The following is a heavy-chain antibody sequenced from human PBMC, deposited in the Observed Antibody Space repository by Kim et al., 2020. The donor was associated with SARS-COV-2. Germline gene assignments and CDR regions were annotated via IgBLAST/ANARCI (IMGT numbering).Heavy chain of an antibody. Sequence: SETLSLTCTVSGGSISSYYWSWIRQPPGKGLEWIGYIYYSGSTNYNPSLKSRVTISVDTSKNQFSLKLSSVTAADTAVYYCARGKTLWGVRGVTFDYWGQGTLVTVSS. V-gene: IGHV4-59*01. J-gene: IGHJ4*02. CDR2: IYYSGST. D-gene: IGHD3-10*01. CDR1: GGSISSYY. CDR3: ARGKTLWGVRGVTFDY.